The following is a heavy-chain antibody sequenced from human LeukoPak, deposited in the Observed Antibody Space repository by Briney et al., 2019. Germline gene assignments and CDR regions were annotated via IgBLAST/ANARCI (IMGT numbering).Heavy chain of an antibody. V-gene: IGHV3-23*01. CDR2: ISGSGTKT. J-gene: IGHJ5*01. D-gene: IGHD3-22*01. CDR1: GFIFSTYA. Sequence: PGGSLRLSCAVSGFIFSTYAMIWVRQAPGKGLEWVSGISGSGTKTYYADSVKGRFTISRDNSKNTLYLQMNSLRAEDTAVYFCAKDYNYDSAGLSLGSWGQGTLVTVSS. CDR3: AKDYNYDSAGLSLGS.